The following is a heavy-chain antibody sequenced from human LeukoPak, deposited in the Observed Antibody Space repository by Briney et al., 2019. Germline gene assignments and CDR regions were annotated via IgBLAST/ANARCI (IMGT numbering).Heavy chain of an antibody. CDR3: AKGSGITIFGVVPPDY. J-gene: IGHJ4*02. CDR1: GFNFSNYA. Sequence: GGSLRLSCAASGFNFSNYAMTWVRQAPGKGLEWASGISGSGGGTYYADSVKGWFAISRDNSKNTLYLQMNNLRAEDTAVYYCAKGSGITIFGVVPPDYWGQGTLVTDSS. CDR2: ISGSGGGT. V-gene: IGHV3-23*01. D-gene: IGHD3-3*01.